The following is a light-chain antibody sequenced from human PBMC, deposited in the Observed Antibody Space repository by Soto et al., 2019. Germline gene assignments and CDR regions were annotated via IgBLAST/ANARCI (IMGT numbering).Light chain of an antibody. Sequence: DIQMTQSPSTLSASVGDTVTITCRASQSLSYWLAWYQQKPGQAPKLLIHKASTLESGVPSRFSGSGSGTEFTLTISSLHPDDVATFYCQQYNHFPYTFGQGTKLEIK. CDR3: QQYNHFPYT. CDR1: QSLSYW. CDR2: KAS. V-gene: IGKV1-5*03. J-gene: IGKJ2*01.